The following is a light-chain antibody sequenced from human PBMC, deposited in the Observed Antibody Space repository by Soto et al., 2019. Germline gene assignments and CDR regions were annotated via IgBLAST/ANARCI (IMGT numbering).Light chain of an antibody. CDR1: HTVSSS. Sequence: EIVVTQSPATLSVSPGERATLSCRASHTVSSSFAWYKQIPGQAPRLLIYGASIRAAGIPARFSGSGSGTEFTLTISSLQSEDFAVYYCQQYHDWPTFGQGTKVDIK. CDR3: QQYHDWPT. V-gene: IGKV3-15*01. CDR2: GAS. J-gene: IGKJ1*01.